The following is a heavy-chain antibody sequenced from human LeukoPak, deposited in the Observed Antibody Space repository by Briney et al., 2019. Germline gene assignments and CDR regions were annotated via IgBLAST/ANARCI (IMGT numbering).Heavy chain of an antibody. CDR1: GGSISSSSYY. J-gene: IGHJ6*03. CDR2: INHSGST. CDR3: ARGSGVRFVYYYYYMDV. Sequence: SETLSLTCTVSGGSISSSSYYWGWIRQPPGKGLEWIGEINHSGSTNYNPSLKSRVTISVDTSKNQFSLKLSSVTAADTAVYYCARGSGVRFVYYYYYMDVWGKGTTVTVSS. V-gene: IGHV4-39*07. D-gene: IGHD6-25*01.